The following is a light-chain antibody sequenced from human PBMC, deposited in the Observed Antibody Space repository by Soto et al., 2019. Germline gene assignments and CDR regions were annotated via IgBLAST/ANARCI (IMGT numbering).Light chain of an antibody. J-gene: IGKJ1*01. CDR3: QQYNSYSRT. CDR2: KAS. V-gene: IGKV1-5*03. CDR1: QSISNW. Sequence: DIQMTQSPSTLSASVVDRVTITCRASQSISNWLAWYQQKPEKAPNLLIYKASSLQSGVPSRFSGSGSGTEFTLTISSLQPDDFATYYCQQYNSYSRTFGQGTKVDIK.